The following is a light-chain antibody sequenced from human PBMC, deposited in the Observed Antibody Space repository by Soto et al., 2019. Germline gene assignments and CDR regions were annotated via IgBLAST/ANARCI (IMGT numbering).Light chain of an antibody. Sequence: QSVLTQPPSASGTPGQRVTISCSGSTSNLGSNFVYWYQQVPGAAPKLLISRNDQRPSGVPDRFSGSKSGTSASLAISGLRSEDEADYHCAAWDDSLSCVVFGGGTQLTVL. CDR1: TSNLGSNF. CDR3: AAWDDSLSCVV. CDR2: RND. V-gene: IGLV1-47*01. J-gene: IGLJ3*02.